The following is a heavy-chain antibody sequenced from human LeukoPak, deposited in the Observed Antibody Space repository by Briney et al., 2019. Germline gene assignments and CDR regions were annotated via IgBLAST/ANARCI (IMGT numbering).Heavy chain of an antibody. CDR3: ARDLEYGYCSGGSCYSAWYFDL. J-gene: IGHJ2*01. D-gene: IGHD2-15*01. CDR1: GGSISSYY. CDR2: IYYSGST. V-gene: IGHV4-59*01. Sequence: ASETLSLTCTVSGGSISSYYWSWIRQPPGKGREWIGYIYYSGSTNYNPSLKSRVTISVDTSKNQFSLKLSSVTAADTAVYYCARDLEYGYCSGGSCYSAWYFDLWGRGTLVTVCS.